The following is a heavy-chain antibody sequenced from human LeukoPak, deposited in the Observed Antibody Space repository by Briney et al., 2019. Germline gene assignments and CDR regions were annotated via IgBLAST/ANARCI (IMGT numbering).Heavy chain of an antibody. CDR1: GFTFSSYA. Sequence: GGSLRLSCAASGFTFSSYAMSWVRQAPGKGLEWVSAISGSGGSTYYADSVKGRLTISRDNSKNTLYLQMNSLRAEDTAVYYCAKQEWGTVTTPYFDYWGQGTLVTVSS. J-gene: IGHJ4*02. CDR2: ISGSGGST. CDR3: AKQEWGTVTTPYFDY. D-gene: IGHD4-11*01. V-gene: IGHV3-23*01.